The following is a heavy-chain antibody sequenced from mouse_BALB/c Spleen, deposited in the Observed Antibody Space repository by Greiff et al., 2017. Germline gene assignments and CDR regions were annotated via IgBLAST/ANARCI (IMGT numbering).Heavy chain of an antibody. CDR1: GYSITSGYS. CDR3: ARLQVYYYAMDY. D-gene: IGHD6-1*01. V-gene: IGHV3-1*02. J-gene: IGHJ4*01. Sequence: EVQLQQSGPDLVKPSQSLSLTCTVTGYSITSGYSWPWIRQFPGNKLEWMGYIHYSGSTNYNPSLKSRISITRDTSKNQFFLQLNSVTTEDTATYYCARLQVYYYAMDYWGQGTSVTVSS. CDR2: IHYSGST.